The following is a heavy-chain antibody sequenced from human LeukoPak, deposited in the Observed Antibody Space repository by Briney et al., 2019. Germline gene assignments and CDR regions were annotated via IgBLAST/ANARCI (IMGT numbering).Heavy chain of an antibody. J-gene: IGHJ5*02. Sequence: ASVKVSCKVSGYTLTELSMHWVRQAPGKGLEWMGGFDPEDGEPIYAQKFQGRVTMTEDTSTDTAYMELSSLRSEDTAVYYCATVPEYYCSGGSCYRVELEAFDPWGQGTLVTVSS. CDR2: FDPEDGEP. CDR3: ATVPEYYCSGGSCYRVELEAFDP. D-gene: IGHD2-15*01. V-gene: IGHV1-24*01. CDR1: GYTLTELS.